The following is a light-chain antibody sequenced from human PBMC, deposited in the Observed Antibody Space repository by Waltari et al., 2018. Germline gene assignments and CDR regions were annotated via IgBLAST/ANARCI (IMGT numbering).Light chain of an antibody. CDR2: AAS. Sequence: DIQMTQSPSSLSASVGDRVTITCLASQSISSYLNWYQQKPGKAPKLLIYAASSLQSGVPSRFSGSGSGTDFTLTISSLQPEDFATYYCQQSYSTLRWTFGQGTKVEIK. CDR3: QQSYSTLRWT. V-gene: IGKV1-39*01. CDR1: QSISSY. J-gene: IGKJ1*01.